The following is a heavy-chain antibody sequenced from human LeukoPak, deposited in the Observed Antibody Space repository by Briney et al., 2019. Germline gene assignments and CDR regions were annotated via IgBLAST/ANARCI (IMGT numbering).Heavy chain of an antibody. J-gene: IGHJ5*02. D-gene: IGHD1-26*01. Sequence: GESLKISCKGSGYSFTSDWIGWVRQMPGKGLEWMGIIYPGDSDTRYSPSFQGQVTISADKSISTAYLQWSSLKASDTAMYYCAGGGGSGSYPFNWFDPWGQGTLVTVSS. V-gene: IGHV5-51*01. CDR1: GYSFTSDW. CDR2: IYPGDSDT. CDR3: AGGGGSGSYPFNWFDP.